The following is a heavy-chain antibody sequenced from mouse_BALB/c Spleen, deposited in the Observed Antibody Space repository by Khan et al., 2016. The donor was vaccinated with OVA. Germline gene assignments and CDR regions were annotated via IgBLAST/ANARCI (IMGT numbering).Heavy chain of an antibody. CDR3: GRRSGYDSFAY. CDR1: GYTFTDYA. J-gene: IGHJ3*01. D-gene: IGHD2-2*01. V-gene: IGHV1S137*01. CDR2: ISTYYGNT. Sequence: QVQLKQSGPELVRPGVSVKISCKGSGYTFTDYAMHWVKQSHAKSLEWIGVISTYYGNTDYNQKVKGKATMTVDKSTNTAYMELARFTSEDSAIYYCGRRSGYDSFAYWGQGTLVTVSA.